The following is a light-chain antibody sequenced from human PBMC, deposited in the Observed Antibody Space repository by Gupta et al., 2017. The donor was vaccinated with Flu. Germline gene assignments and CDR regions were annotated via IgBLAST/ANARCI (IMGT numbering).Light chain of an antibody. J-gene: IGKJ1*01. CDR2: QVS. CDR3: MRGAHWPWA. Sequence: VTRGQPASISCRSSQGLVSSDGNTYLHWFQQRPGQSPRRLIYQVSYRDAGVPDRFSGSGSGTAFTLKISRVEAEDVGIYFCMRGAHWPWAFGQGTTVEIK. V-gene: IGKV2-30*01. CDR1: QGLVSSDGNTY.